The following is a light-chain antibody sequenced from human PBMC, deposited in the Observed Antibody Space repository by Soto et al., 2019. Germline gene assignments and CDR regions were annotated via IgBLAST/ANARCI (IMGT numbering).Light chain of an antibody. J-gene: IGKJ1*01. Sequence: ETVMTQSPATLSVSPEERVTLSCRARQSVSSNLAWYQQKPGQAPRLLISGASTRATGATARFSGSGSGTEFTITISSLQSEDFALYRCQQYNSWPPTFGQGTKVDIK. CDR1: QSVSSN. CDR2: GAS. CDR3: QQYNSWPPT. V-gene: IGKV3-15*01.